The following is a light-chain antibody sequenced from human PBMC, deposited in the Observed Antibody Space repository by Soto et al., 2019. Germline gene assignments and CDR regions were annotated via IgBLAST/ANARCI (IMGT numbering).Light chain of an antibody. CDR2: GAS. J-gene: IGKJ1*01. CDR3: QQYNNWPRT. CDR1: QNIRSN. V-gene: IGKV3-15*01. Sequence: EIVMTQSPGTLSVSPGERATLSCRASQNIRSNLAWYQQKPGQAPRLLIYGASTRATGIPARFSGSGSGTEFTLTISSLQSEDFAVYYCQQYNNWPRTFGQGTKVDI.